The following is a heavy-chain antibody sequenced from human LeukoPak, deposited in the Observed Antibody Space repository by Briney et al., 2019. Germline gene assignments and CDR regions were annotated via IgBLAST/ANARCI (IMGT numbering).Heavy chain of an antibody. Sequence: SETPSLTCTVSGGSLSTYYWSWIRQPPGKGLEWIGYVFFSGGTKYNPSLKSRLTMSADTSRNQFSMNLSSVNAADTAVYFCARELRSGVPFGYWGQGKLVIVSP. CDR2: VFFSGGT. V-gene: IGHV4-59*01. J-gene: IGHJ4*02. CDR3: ARELRSGVPFGY. CDR1: GGSLSTYY. D-gene: IGHD2-2*03.